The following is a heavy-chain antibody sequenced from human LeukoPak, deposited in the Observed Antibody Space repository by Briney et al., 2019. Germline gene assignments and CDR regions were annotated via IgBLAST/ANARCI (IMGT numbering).Heavy chain of an antibody. Sequence: GGSLRLSCAASGFTFSSYSMNWVRQAPGKGLEWVSSISSSSSYIYYADSVKGRFTISRDNAKNSLYLQMKSLRAEDTAVYYCARDIVVVVAATRGLGFDYWGQGTLVTVSS. J-gene: IGHJ4*02. CDR2: ISSSSSYI. D-gene: IGHD2-15*01. CDR3: ARDIVVVVAATRGLGFDY. V-gene: IGHV3-21*01. CDR1: GFTFSSYS.